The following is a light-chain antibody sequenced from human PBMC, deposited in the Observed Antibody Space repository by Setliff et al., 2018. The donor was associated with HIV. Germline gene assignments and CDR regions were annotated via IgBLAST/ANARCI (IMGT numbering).Light chain of an antibody. CDR1: SSDVGGYNH. Sequence: QSALTQPASVSGSPGQSITISCTGTSSDVGGYNHVSWYQQHPGKAPKLIIYEVRNRPSGVSSRFSGSKSGNTASLTISGLQADDEAEYYCGSYAITNTLPFGTGTKVTVL. CDR2: EVR. CDR3: GSYAITNTLP. V-gene: IGLV2-14*01. J-gene: IGLJ1*01.